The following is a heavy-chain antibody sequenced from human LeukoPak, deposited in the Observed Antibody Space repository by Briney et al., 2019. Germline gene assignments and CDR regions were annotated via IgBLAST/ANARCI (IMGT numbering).Heavy chain of an antibody. CDR1: GFNFRNYG. CDR2: ILHDGSKS. J-gene: IGHJ4*02. CDR3: VEWELLPTADY. V-gene: IGHV3-30*02. Sequence: GGSLRLSCAASGFNFRNYGIHWVRQAPGKGLEWVAFILHDGSKSYYADSVKGRFTISRDSSKNTLYLQMNSLRHDDTAVYHCVEWELLPTADYWGQGTLVTVSS. D-gene: IGHD1-26*01.